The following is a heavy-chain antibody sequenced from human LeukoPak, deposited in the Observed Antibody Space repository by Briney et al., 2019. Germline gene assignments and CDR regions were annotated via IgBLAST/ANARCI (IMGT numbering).Heavy chain of an antibody. J-gene: IGHJ6*03. CDR3: ARAVSGGYYYYYYMDV. V-gene: IGHV4-31*03. Sequence: PSQTLSLTCTVSGGSISSGGYYWSWIRQHPGKGLEWIGYVYYSGSTYYNPSLKSRVTISVDTSKNQFSLKLSSVTAADTAVYYCARAVSGGYYYYYYMDVWGKGTTVTVSS. CDR2: VYYSGST. D-gene: IGHD2-8*01. CDR1: GGSISSGGYY.